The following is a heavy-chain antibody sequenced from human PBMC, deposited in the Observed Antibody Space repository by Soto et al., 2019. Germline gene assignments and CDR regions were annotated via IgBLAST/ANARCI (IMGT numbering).Heavy chain of an antibody. CDR1: GGSISSGGYY. CDR3: ARGENCSSTSCLFDY. D-gene: IGHD2-2*01. J-gene: IGHJ4*02. CDR2: IYYSGST. Sequence: QVQLQESGPGLVKPSQTLSLTCTVSGGSISSGGYYWSWIRQHPGKGLEWIGYIYYSGSTYYNPSLKSRVTISVDTSKNQCSLKLSSVTAADTAVYYCARGENCSSTSCLFDYWGQGTLVTVSS. V-gene: IGHV4-31*03.